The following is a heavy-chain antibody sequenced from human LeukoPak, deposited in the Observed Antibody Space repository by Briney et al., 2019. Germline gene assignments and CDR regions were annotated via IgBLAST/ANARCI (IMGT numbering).Heavy chain of an antibody. Sequence: PSETLSLTRTVSGGSVSTYFWSWIRQPPGKGLEWIAYMDYSGTTNYNPSLRSRVTISIDTSKNQFSLSLSSVTAADTAVYYCVRDIRFIGATHYFDYWGQGTLVTVSS. V-gene: IGHV4-59*02. CDR2: MDYSGTT. J-gene: IGHJ4*02. D-gene: IGHD1-26*01. CDR3: VRDIRFIGATHYFDY. CDR1: GGSVSTYF.